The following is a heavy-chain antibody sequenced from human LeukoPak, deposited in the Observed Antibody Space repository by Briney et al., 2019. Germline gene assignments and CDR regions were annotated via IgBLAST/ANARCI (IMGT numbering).Heavy chain of an antibody. J-gene: IGHJ4*02. CDR2: INHDGSLT. CDR1: GFSMSDYG. Sequence: PGGSLRLSCIVSGFSMSDYGMHRVRQAPGKGLVWVSHINHDGSLTNYADSVKGRFTISRDLAKNTLYLQMHSLGAEDTAVYYCARDVFSLGDSWGQGTLVTVSS. CDR3: ARDVFSLGDS. V-gene: IGHV3-74*01. D-gene: IGHD2/OR15-2a*01.